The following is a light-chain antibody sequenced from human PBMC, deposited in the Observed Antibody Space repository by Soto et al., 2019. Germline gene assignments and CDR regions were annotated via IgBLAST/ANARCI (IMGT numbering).Light chain of an antibody. CDR2: SNN. CDR3: AAWDDSLNGYV. CDR1: SSHIGSNT. J-gene: IGLJ1*01. V-gene: IGLV1-44*01. Sequence: QSVLTQPPSESGTPGQRVTISCSGSSSHIGSNTVNWYQQLPGTAPKLLIYSNNQRPSGVPDRFSGSKSGTSASLAISGLQSEDEADYYCAAWDDSLNGYVFGTGTKVTVL.